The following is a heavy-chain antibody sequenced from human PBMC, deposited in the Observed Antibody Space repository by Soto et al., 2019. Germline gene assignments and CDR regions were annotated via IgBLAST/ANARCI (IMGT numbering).Heavy chain of an antibody. CDR1: GYSFTSYG. CDR2: IYPGDSDT. D-gene: IGHD6-6*01. V-gene: IGHV5-51*01. Sequence: GESLKISCKGSGYSFTSYGIGWIRQMPGKVLEGMGIIYPGDSDTRYSPSFQGQVTISADKSISTAYLQWSSLKASDTATYYCARQQSSSSIWNRAGMDVWGQGTTVTVYS. CDR3: ARQQSSSSIWNRAGMDV. J-gene: IGHJ6*02.